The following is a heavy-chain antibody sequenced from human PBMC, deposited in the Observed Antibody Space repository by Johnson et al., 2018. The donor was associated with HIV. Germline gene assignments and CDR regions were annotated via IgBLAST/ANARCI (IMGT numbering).Heavy chain of an antibody. D-gene: IGHD3-22*01. Sequence: QMLLVESGGGVVQPGGSLRLSCAASGFIFSNYDIHWVRQAPGKGLDWVACIRYDGRNKFYADSVKGRFTISRDNANNTAYLQMNSLRAEDTAVYYCAKGNYYESRRAFDFWGQGRMVTVSS. J-gene: IGHJ3*01. CDR1: GFIFSNYD. CDR3: AKGNYYESRRAFDF. CDR2: IRYDGRNK. V-gene: IGHV3-30*02.